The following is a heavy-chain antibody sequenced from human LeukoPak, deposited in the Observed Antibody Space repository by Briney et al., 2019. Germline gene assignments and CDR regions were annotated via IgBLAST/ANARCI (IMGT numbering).Heavy chain of an antibody. Sequence: GGSLRLSCAASGFTFSSYAMSWVRQAPGKGLEWVSAISGSGGSTYYADSVKGRFTISRDNARNSLYLQMNSLRAGDTAVYYCARDSSDYYRGLFDCWGQGVLVSVSS. CDR2: ISGSGGST. J-gene: IGHJ4*02. D-gene: IGHD4-17*01. CDR1: GFTFSSYA. V-gene: IGHV3-23*01. CDR3: ARDSSDYYRGLFDC.